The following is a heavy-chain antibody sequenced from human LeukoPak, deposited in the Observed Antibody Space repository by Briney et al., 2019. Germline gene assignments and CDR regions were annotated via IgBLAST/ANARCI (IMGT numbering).Heavy chain of an antibody. Sequence: PGGSLRPSCAASGFSVSYNYMSWVRQAPARGLEWVSVIYAGGDTYYADSVKGRFTISRDNSKNTVYLQMHSLRADDTAVYYCARISGTLCFDLWGLGTLVTVSS. D-gene: IGHD1-7*01. CDR3: ARISGTLCFDL. CDR2: IYAGGDT. CDR1: GFSVSYNY. V-gene: IGHV3-66*01. J-gene: IGHJ4*02.